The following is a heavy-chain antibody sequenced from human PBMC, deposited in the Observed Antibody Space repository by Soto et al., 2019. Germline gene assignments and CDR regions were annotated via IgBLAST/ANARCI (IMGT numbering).Heavy chain of an antibody. CDR2: IIPIFGTA. D-gene: IGHD2-2*01. CDR1: VSTYSSYA. J-gene: IGHJ6*01. CDR3: VITRLSRDNHYVMYF. Sequence: VKLSCKASVSTYSSYAISWGLQAPGQELDWIGGIIPIFGTANYAQKFQSRVTITADESTSTAYMELSSLRSEDTAVYYCVITRLSRDNHYVMYFCGQGTTVSGS. V-gene: IGHV1-69*13.